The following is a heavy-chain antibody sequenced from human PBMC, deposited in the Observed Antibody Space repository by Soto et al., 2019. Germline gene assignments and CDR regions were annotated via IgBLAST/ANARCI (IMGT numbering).Heavy chain of an antibody. CDR3: AAPRDEYGSGVSWFTYGMDI. CDR1: GFTFSDFA. CDR2: LDGAGGST. V-gene: IGHV3-23*01. D-gene: IGHD3-10*01. J-gene: IGHJ6*02. Sequence: GSLRLSCLASGFTFSDFAMTWVRHVPGRGLEWVASLDGAGGSTYYAESVRGRFSISRDNSQNTLFLQMKRLTVDDTAIYYCAAPRDEYGSGVSWFTYGMDIWGQGTTVTVSS.